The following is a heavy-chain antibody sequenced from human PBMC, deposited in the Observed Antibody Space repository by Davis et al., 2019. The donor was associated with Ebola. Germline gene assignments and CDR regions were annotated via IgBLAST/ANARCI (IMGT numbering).Heavy chain of an antibody. D-gene: IGHD5-24*01. V-gene: IGHV3-74*01. CDR2: INPDGSFT. Sequence: GESLKISCAASGFTFSSYWMHWVRQAPGKGLVWVSRINPDGSFTDYADSVKGRFSISRDSTSNTLYLQMNGLRAEDTAVYYCAKDVDRDGYIALDHWGQGNMVTVSS. J-gene: IGHJ4*02. CDR3: AKDVDRDGYIALDH. CDR1: GFTFSSYW.